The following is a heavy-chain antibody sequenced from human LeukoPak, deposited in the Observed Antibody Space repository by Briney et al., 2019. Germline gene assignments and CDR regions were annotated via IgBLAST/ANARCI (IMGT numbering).Heavy chain of an antibody. V-gene: IGHV3-11*01. J-gene: IGHJ4*02. CDR3: ASEGYYDSSGYYGY. D-gene: IGHD3-22*01. Sequence: GGSLRLSCAASGFTFSDYYMSWIRQAPGKGLERVSYISSSGSTIYYADSVKGRFTISRDNAKNSLYLQMNSLRAEDTAVYYCASEGYYDSSGYYGYWGQGTLVTVSS. CDR1: GFTFSDYY. CDR2: ISSSGSTI.